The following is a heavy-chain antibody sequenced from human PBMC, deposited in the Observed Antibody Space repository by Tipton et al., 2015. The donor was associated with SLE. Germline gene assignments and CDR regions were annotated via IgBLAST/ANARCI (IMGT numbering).Heavy chain of an antibody. CDR2: INHSGST. Sequence: TLSLTCAVYGGPFSGYYWSWIRQPPGKGLEWIGEINHSGSTNYNPSLKSRATISVDTSKNQFSLKLSSVTAADTAVYYCARDGWGITMVQDGMDVWGQGTTVTVSS. CDR3: ARDGWGITMVQDGMDV. J-gene: IGHJ6*02. D-gene: IGHD3-10*01. V-gene: IGHV4-34*01. CDR1: GGPFSGYY.